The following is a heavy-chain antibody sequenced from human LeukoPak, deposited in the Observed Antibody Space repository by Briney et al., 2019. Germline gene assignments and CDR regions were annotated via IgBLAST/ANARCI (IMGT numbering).Heavy chain of an antibody. J-gene: IGHJ4*02. CDR3: YYCSGGSCLAGGFDY. V-gene: IGHV3-7*01. CDR2: IKQDGSEK. D-gene: IGHD2-15*01. CDR1: GFTLSSYW. Sequence: GGSLRLSCAASGFTLSSYWMSWVRQAPGKGLEWVANIKQDGSEKYYVDSVKGRFTISRDNAKNSLYLQMNSLRAEDTAVYYCYYCSGGSCLAGGFDYWGQGTLVTVSS.